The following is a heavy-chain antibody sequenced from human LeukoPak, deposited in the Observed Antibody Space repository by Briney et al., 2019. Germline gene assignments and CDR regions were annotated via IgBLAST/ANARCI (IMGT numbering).Heavy chain of an antibody. CDR3: ARDPGRSGWDY. V-gene: IGHV3-30*04. CDR2: ISYDGSSK. D-gene: IGHD6-19*01. J-gene: IGHJ4*02. CDR1: GFSFNNFA. Sequence: GGSLRLSCAASGFSFNNFAMHWVRQAPGKGLEWVAHISYDGSSKYNEDSVKGRFTISRDNAKDSLFLQMNSLRAEDTAVYYCARDPGRSGWDYWGQGALVTVSS.